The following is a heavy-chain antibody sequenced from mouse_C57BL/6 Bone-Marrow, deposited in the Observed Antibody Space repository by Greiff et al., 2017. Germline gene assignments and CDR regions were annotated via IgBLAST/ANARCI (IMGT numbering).Heavy chain of an antibody. CDR3: ARSSGYIPYAMDY. CDR1: GFTFSDYG. V-gene: IGHV5-17*01. J-gene: IGHJ4*01. CDR2: ISSGSSTI. Sequence: EVHLVESGGGLVKPGGSLKLSCAASGFTFSDYGMHWVRQAPEKGLEWVAYISSGSSTIYYADTVKGRFTISRDNAKNTLFLQMTSLRSEDTAMYYCARSSGYIPYAMDYWGQGTSVTVSS. D-gene: IGHD3-2*02.